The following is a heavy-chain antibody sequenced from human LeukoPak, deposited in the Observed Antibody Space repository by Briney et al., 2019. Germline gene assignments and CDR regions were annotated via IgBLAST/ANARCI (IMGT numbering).Heavy chain of an antibody. Sequence: SETLPLTCAVSGYSISSGYYWGWIRQPPGKGLEWIGSIYHSGSTYYNPSLKSRVTISVDTSKNQFSLKLSSVTAADTAVYYCARMTEYSSSADAFDIWGQGTMVTVSS. J-gene: IGHJ3*02. D-gene: IGHD6-6*01. CDR2: IYHSGST. CDR1: GYSISSGYY. V-gene: IGHV4-38-2*01. CDR3: ARMTEYSSSADAFDI.